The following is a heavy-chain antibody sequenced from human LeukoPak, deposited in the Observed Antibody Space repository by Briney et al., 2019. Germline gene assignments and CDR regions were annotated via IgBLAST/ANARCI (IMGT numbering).Heavy chain of an antibody. V-gene: IGHV2-70*04. Sequence: SGPTLVNPTQTLTLTCTFSGFSLSTNGMRVSWIRQPPGKALEWLARIDWDDDKFYSTSLKTRLTISKDTSKNQVVLTMTNMDPVDTATYYYARNAYYYDSSGYGEFDYWGQGTLVTVSS. CDR2: IDWDDDK. CDR3: ARNAYYYDSSGYGEFDY. D-gene: IGHD3-22*01. J-gene: IGHJ4*02. CDR1: GFSLSTNGMR.